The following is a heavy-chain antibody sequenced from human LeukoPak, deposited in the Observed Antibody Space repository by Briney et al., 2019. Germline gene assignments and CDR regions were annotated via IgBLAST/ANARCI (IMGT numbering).Heavy chain of an antibody. Sequence: PGGSLRLSCAASGFTVSSNYMSWVRQAPGKGLEWVSYISSSSSYTNYADSVKGRFTISRDNAKNSLYLQMNSLRAEDTAVYYCARDRGQQLEFDYWGQGTLVTVSS. CDR1: GFTVSSNY. D-gene: IGHD6-13*01. CDR3: ARDRGQQLEFDY. V-gene: IGHV3-11*05. J-gene: IGHJ4*02. CDR2: ISSSSSYT.